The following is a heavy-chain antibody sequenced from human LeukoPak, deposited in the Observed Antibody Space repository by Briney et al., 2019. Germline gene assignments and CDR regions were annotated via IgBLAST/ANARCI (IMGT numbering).Heavy chain of an antibody. J-gene: IGHJ4*02. Sequence: SETLSLTCTVSGVSISTYYWSWIRQPPGKGLEWISHIYYSGSTNYNPSLKSRVTIAVDSSKNHFSLKLSSVTAADTAVYYCTRNYDSSGYTTFGYWGRGTLVTVSS. D-gene: IGHD3-22*01. V-gene: IGHV4-59*01. CDR2: IYYSGST. CDR3: TRNYDSSGYTTFGY. CDR1: GVSISTYY.